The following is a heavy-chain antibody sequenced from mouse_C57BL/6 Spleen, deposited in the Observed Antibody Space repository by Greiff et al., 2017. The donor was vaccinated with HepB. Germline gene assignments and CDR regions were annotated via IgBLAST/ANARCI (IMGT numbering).Heavy chain of an antibody. V-gene: IGHV1-50*01. J-gene: IGHJ2*01. CDR1: GYTFTSYW. Sequence: VKLQQPGAELVKPGASVKLSCKASGYTFTSYWMQWVKQRPGQGLEWIGEIDPSDSYTNYNQKFKGKATLTVDTSSSTAYMQLSSLTSEDSAVYYCARKFFYYYGSSYFDYRGQGTTLTVSS. D-gene: IGHD1-1*01. CDR2: IDPSDSYT. CDR3: ARKFFYYYGSSYFDY.